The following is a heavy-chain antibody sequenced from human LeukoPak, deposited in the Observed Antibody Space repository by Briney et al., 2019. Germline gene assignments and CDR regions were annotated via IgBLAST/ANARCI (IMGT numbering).Heavy chain of an antibody. CDR1: GFTFSSYW. J-gene: IGHJ6*02. V-gene: IGHV3-74*01. CDR2: ISTDGTST. Sequence: GGSLRLSCAASGFTFSSYWMHWVRQAPGKGLVWVSRISTDGTSTSYADSVKGRFTISRDNAKNSLYLQMNSLRAEDTALYYCAKALPGSYGYYYYGMDVWGQGTTVTVSS. D-gene: IGHD3-10*01. CDR3: AKALPGSYGYYYYGMDV.